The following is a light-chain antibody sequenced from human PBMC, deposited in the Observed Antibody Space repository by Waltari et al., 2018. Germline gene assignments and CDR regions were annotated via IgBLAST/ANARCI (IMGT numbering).Light chain of an antibody. V-gene: IGKV3-15*01. CDR3: QQYNDWPRT. Sequence: EMVMTQSPATLSVSPGERVTLSCRASQSIASNLAWYQQKPGQGPRLLIYDASTRATDIPARFSGSGSGTEFTLTISSLQSEDFAVYYCQQYNDWPRTFGQGTKVEIK. CDR2: DAS. J-gene: IGKJ1*01. CDR1: QSIASN.